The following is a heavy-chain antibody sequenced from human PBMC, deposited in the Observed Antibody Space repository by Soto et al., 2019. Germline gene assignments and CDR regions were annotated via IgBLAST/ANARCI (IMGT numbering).Heavy chain of an antibody. J-gene: IGHJ5*02. V-gene: IGHV1-69*02. CDR3: ARFAPYCTNGVCRNWFDP. CDR1: GGTFSSYT. CDR2: IIPILGIA. D-gene: IGHD2-8*01. Sequence: QVQLVQSGAEVKKPGSSVKVSCTASGGTFSSYTISWVRQAPGQGLEWMGRIIPILGIANYAQKFQGRVTITADKSTSTAYMELSSLRSEDTAVYYCARFAPYCTNGVCRNWFDPWGQGTLVTVSS.